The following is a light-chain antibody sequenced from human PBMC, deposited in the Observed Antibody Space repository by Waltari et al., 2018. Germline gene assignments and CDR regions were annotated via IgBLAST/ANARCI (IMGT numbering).Light chain of an antibody. V-gene: IGLV1-44*01. CDR2: NDN. CDR1: NSNIGGNS. CDR3: AVWDDSLGGV. J-gene: IGLJ3*02. Sequence: QSVLTQPPSVSGTPGQRVTISCSGSNSNIGGNSVNWYQQVPGTAPKLLICNDNQGPSGVPDRFSASKAGTSAALAITGLQSEEEADYYCAVWDDSLGGVFGGGTKLTVL.